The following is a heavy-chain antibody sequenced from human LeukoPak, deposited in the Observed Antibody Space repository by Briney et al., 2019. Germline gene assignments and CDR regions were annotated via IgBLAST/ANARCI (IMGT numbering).Heavy chain of an antibody. D-gene: IGHD3-3*01. CDR3: AKTNDYWSGYEDY. CDR1: GFTFSSYP. V-gene: IGHV3-23*01. J-gene: IGHJ4*02. CDR2: ISAGGDKP. Sequence: GGSLRLSCAASGFTFSSYPMTWVRQPPGKGLDWVSSISAGGDKPYYADTVEGRFTVSRDNFENTLYLQMNSMRAEDTAIYYCAKTNDYWSGYEDYWGQGTLVTVSS.